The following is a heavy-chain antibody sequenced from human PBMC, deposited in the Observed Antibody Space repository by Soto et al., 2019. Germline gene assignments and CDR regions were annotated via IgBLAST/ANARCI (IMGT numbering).Heavy chain of an antibody. CDR1: GFTFNAW. CDR2: IKNKIDGETT. CDR3: TTWVTTLTNYAL. D-gene: IGHD4-17*01. V-gene: IGHV3-15*07. J-gene: IGHJ4*02. Sequence: EEQLVESGGGLVKPGGSLRLSCAASGFTFNAWMHWVRQAPGKGLEWVGRIKNKIDGETTDYTAPVKGRFTISRAESQNTLYLQMSRLKTEDTAVYYCTTWVTTLTNYALWGQGTLVTVSS.